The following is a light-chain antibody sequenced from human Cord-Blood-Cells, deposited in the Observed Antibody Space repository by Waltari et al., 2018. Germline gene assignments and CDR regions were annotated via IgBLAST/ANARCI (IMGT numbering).Light chain of an antibody. CDR2: AAS. J-gene: IGKJ4*01. CDR3: QQCYSTPHT. V-gene: IGKV1-39*01. CDR1: QSITSY. Sequence: DIQLTQSPSSLSASVGGRATITCPASQSITSYLNWYQQKPGKAPKLLIYAASSLKSGVPARFNGSGSGTDFTLTISSLQPEDFATYYCQQCYSTPHTFGGGTKVEIK.